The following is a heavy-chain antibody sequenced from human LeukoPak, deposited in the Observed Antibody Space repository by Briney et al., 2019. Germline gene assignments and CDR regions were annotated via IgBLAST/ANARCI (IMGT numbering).Heavy chain of an antibody. CDR3: AREWRGSYYYYGMDV. D-gene: IGHD3-10*01. Sequence: SVKVSCKASGGTFSSYAISWVRQAPGQGLEWMGRIIPIFGIANYAQKFQGRVTITADKSTSTAYMELSSLRSEDTAVYYCAREWRGSYYYYGMDVWGQGTTVTFSS. CDR1: GGTFSSYA. J-gene: IGHJ6*02. CDR2: IIPIFGIA. V-gene: IGHV1-69*04.